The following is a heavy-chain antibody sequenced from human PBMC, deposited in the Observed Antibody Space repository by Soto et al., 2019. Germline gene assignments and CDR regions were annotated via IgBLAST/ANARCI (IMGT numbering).Heavy chain of an antibody. V-gene: IGHV3-48*03. CDR3: AYGGSCDY. Sequence: EVQLVESGGGLVQPGGSLRLSCAASGFSFNTYEMNWVRQAPGKGLECVSYISSSGSTIYYADSVKGRFTVSRDNGKTSLYLQMNSLRAEDTAVYYCAYGGSCDYWGHGTQVNVSS. J-gene: IGHJ4*01. CDR2: ISSSGSTI. CDR1: GFSFNTYE. D-gene: IGHD1-26*01.